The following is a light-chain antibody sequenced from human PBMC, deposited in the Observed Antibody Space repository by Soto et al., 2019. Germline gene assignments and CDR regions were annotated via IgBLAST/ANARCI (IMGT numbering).Light chain of an antibody. CDR2: DVS. J-gene: IGLJ1*01. CDR3: SSYTSSSTYV. Sequence: QSALTQPASVSRSPGQSIAISCTGTSSDVGGYNYVSWYQQHPGKAPKVLINDVSNRPSGVSSRFSGSKSGNTASLTISGLQAEDEADYYCSSYTSSSTYVFGTGTKLTVL. CDR1: SSDVGGYNY. V-gene: IGLV2-14*01.